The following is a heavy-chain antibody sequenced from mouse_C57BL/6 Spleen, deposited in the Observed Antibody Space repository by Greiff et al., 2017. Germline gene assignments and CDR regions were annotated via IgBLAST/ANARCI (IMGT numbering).Heavy chain of an antibody. D-gene: IGHD2-1*01. J-gene: IGHJ4*01. Sequence: QVQLQQPGAELVKPGASVKLSCKASGYTFTSYWMHWVKQRPGRGLEGIGRIDPNSGGTKYNEKFKSKATLTVDKPSSTAYMQLSSLTSEDSAVYYCARGDGNYGGAMDYWGQGTSVTVSS. V-gene: IGHV1-72*01. CDR2: IDPNSGGT. CDR1: GYTFTSYW. CDR3: ARGDGNYGGAMDY.